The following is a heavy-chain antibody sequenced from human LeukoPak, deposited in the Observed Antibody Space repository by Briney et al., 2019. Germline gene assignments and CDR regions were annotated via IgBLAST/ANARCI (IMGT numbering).Heavy chain of an antibody. CDR3: ARGPDILTGYFNDY. Sequence: ASVKVSCKASGYTFTGYYMHWVRQAPGQGLEWMGWINPNSGGTNYAQKFQGRVTMTRDTSISTAYMELSRLRSDDTAVYYCARGPDILTGYFNDYWGQGTLVTVSS. CDR2: INPNSGGT. V-gene: IGHV1-2*02. J-gene: IGHJ4*02. D-gene: IGHD3-9*01. CDR1: GYTFTGYY.